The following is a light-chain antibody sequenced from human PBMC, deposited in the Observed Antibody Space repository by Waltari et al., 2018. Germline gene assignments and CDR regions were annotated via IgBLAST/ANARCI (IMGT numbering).Light chain of an antibody. CDR1: SSDVGGYNY. CDR3: SSYAGSNNWV. CDR2: EVN. J-gene: IGLJ3*02. Sequence: QSALTQPPSASGSPRQSVTIPCTGTSSDVGGYNYVPWYQQHPGQAPKVMVHEVNKRPSGVPDRFSGSKSGNTASLTVSGLQAEDEADYYCSSYAGSNNWVFGGGTKLTVL. V-gene: IGLV2-8*01.